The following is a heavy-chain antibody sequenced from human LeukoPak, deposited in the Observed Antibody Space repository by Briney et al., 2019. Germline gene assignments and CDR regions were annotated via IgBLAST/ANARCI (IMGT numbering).Heavy chain of an antibody. CDR2: IIPILGIA. CDR1: GGTFSSYA. V-gene: IGHV1-69*04. CDR3: ARTVERGYYFDY. Sequence: ASEKVSCKASGGTFSSYAISWVRQAPGQGLEWMGRIIPILGIANYAQKFQGRVTITADKSTSTAYMELSSLRSEDTAVYYCARTVERGYYFDYWGQGTLVTVSS. J-gene: IGHJ4*02. D-gene: IGHD3-16*01.